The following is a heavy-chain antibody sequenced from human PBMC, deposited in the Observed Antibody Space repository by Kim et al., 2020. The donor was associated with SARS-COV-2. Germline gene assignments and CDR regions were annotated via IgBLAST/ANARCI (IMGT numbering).Heavy chain of an antibody. V-gene: IGHV3-7*03. Sequence: GGSLRLSCAASGFTFSSYWMSWVRQAPGKGLEWVANIKQDGSEKYYVDSVKGRFTISRDNAKNSLYLQMNSLRAEDTAVYYCARVPYDSSGYYFDYWGQGTLVTVSS. J-gene: IGHJ4*02. D-gene: IGHD3-22*01. CDR3: ARVPYDSSGYYFDY. CDR1: GFTFSSYW. CDR2: IKQDGSEK.